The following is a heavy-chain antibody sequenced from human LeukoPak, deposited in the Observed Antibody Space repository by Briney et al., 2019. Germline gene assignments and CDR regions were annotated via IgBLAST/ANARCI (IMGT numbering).Heavy chain of an antibody. CDR3: ARDGGDYYDSSGYPFHH. J-gene: IGHJ1*01. D-gene: IGHD3-22*01. Sequence: KPGGSLRLSCAASGFTFGSYNMNWVRQAPGKGLEWVSSISTSSSYIYYAESVKGRLPISRDNAKKSLYLQMNSLRAGDTAVYYCARDGGDYYDSSGYPFHHWGQGTLVTVSS. CDR2: ISTSSSYI. CDR1: GFTFGSYN. V-gene: IGHV3-21*01.